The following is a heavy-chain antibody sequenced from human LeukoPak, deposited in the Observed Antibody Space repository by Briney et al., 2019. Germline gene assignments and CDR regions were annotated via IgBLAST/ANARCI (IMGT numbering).Heavy chain of an antibody. V-gene: IGHV3-23*01. CDR1: GFTFSTYA. Sequence: GGSLRLSCAASGFTFSTYAMTWVRQAPGKGLEWVSGISGGGSYTYYADSVQGRFTISRDNSKSTLCLQMNSLRAEDTAVYYCAKQLGYCSDGSCYFPYWGQGTLVTVSS. D-gene: IGHD2-15*01. CDR2: ISGGGSYT. CDR3: AKQLGYCSDGSCYFPY. J-gene: IGHJ4*02.